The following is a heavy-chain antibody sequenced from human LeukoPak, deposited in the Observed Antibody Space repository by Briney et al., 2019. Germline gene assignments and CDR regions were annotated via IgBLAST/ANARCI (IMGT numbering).Heavy chain of an antibody. Sequence: GASVKVSCKASGYTFTSYGISWVRQAPGQGLEWMGWISAYNGNTNYAQKLQGRVTMTTDTSTSTAYMELRSLRSDDTAVYYCVRVYGSNGFRGPLSRYYFDYWGQGTLVTVSS. CDR3: VRVYGSNGFRGPLSRYYFDY. CDR2: ISAYNGNT. D-gene: IGHD3-22*01. CDR1: GYTFTSYG. J-gene: IGHJ4*02. V-gene: IGHV1-18*01.